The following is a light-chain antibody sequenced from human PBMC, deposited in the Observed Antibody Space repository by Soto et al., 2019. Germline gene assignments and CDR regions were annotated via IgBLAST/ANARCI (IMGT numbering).Light chain of an antibody. Sequence: EIVLTQSPATLSLSPGERATLSCRASQSVSSYLAWYQQKPGQAPRLLIYDASNRATDIPARFSGSGSGTDFPLTIRSLEPEDFAVYYCQQRSNWPYTFGQGTKLEIK. CDR3: QQRSNWPYT. J-gene: IGKJ2*01. CDR2: DAS. V-gene: IGKV3-11*01. CDR1: QSVSSY.